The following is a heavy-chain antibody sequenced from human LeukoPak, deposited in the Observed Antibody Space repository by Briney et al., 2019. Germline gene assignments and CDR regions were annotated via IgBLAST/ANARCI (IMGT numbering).Heavy chain of an antibody. CDR2: ILYSGTTT. J-gene: IGHJ4*02. Sequence: SETLSLTCTVSGGSISPYYWSWIRQPPGKGLEWIGYILYSGTTTNYNPPLKSRVTISVDTSKNQFSLKLSSVTAADTAVYYCARVGDWNDLVYWGQGTLVTVSS. CDR1: GGSISPYY. D-gene: IGHD1-1*01. CDR3: ARVGDWNDLVY. V-gene: IGHV4-59*01.